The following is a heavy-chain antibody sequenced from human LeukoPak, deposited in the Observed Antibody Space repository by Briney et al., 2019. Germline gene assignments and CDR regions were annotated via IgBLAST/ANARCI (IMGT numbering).Heavy chain of an antibody. CDR2: ISGSGSNI. CDR3: ATRPGGGSNY. J-gene: IGHJ4*02. CDR1: GFRISDSHA. D-gene: IGHD2-15*01. Sequence: PGGSLRLSCAASGFRISDSHAMTWVRQAPGKGLEWVSGISGSGSNIYYAESVKGRFTISRDYSKNTLYLQMDSLRAEDTAVYYCATRPGGGSNYWGQGTLVTVSS. V-gene: IGHV3-23*01.